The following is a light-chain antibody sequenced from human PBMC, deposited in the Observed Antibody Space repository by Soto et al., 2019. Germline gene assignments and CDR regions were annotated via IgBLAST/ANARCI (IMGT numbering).Light chain of an antibody. CDR2: GAS. V-gene: IGKV3-20*01. CDR1: QSVSSNF. J-gene: IGKJ2*01. CDR3: QQYGNSPYT. Sequence: EIVLTQSPGTLSLSPGERATLSCRASQSVSSNFLVWYQQKPGQAPRLLIYGASTRATGIPDRFSGSGSGTDFTLTISRLEPEDFAVYYCQQYGNSPYTFGQGTKLEIK.